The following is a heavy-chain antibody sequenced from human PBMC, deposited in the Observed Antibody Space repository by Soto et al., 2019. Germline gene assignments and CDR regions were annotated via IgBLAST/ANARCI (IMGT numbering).Heavy chain of an antibody. V-gene: IGHV3-23*01. Sequence: GGSLRLSCAAPGFTFNNYAMSWVRQAPGKGLEWVSGISSSGGSANYADSVRGRLIISRDNSKNTLYLQMHSLRAEDTAVYYCATPPTSSSGWFFDYWGQGTLVTVSS. D-gene: IGHD6-19*01. J-gene: IGHJ4*02. CDR3: ATPPTSSSGWFFDY. CDR2: ISSSGGSA. CDR1: GFTFNNYA.